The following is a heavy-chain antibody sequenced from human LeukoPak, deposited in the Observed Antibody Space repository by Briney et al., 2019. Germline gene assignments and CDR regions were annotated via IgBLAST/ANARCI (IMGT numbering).Heavy chain of an antibody. D-gene: IGHD2-2*02. J-gene: IGHJ6*03. CDR2: IYHSGST. Sequence: SQTLSLTCAVSGGSISSGGYSWSWIRQPPGKGLEWIGYIYHSGSTYYNPSLKSRVTISVDRSKNQFSLKLSSVTAADTAVYYCARVQYQLLYSYYYYYMDVWGKGTTVTVSS. V-gene: IGHV4-30-2*01. CDR3: ARVQYQLLYSYYYYYMDV. CDR1: GGSISSGGYS.